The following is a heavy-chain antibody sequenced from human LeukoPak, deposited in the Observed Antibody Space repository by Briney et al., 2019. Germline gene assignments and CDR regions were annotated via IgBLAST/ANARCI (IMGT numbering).Heavy chain of an antibody. CDR3: AREGGFFRPLDY. Sequence: SETPCLTCGASGGSVTSTNWCTWVRQPPGKLLEWIGVVHLDGRTNYNPSVKSRLTISVDLSEHHISLKLTSVTAADTAVYYCAREGGFFRPLDYSGQGTLVTVSS. V-gene: IGHV4-4*02. D-gene: IGHD3-3*01. J-gene: IGHJ4*02. CDR2: VHLDGRT. CDR1: GGSVTSTNW.